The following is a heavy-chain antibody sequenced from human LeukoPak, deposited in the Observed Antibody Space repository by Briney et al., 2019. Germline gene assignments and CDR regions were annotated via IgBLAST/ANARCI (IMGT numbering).Heavy chain of an antibody. J-gene: IGHJ5*02. D-gene: IGHD2-15*01. V-gene: IGHV4-61*01. Sequence: SETLSLTCTVSGGSVSSGSYYWSWIRQPPGKGLEWIGYIYYSGSTNYNPSLESRVTISVDTSKNQFSLKLSSVTAADTAVYYCTRGVVVVATYNWFDPWGQGTLVTVSS. CDR3: TRGVVVVATYNWFDP. CDR1: GGSVSSGSYY. CDR2: IYYSGST.